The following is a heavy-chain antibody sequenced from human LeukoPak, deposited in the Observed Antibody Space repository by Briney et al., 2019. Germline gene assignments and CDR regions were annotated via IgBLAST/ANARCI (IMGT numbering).Heavy chain of an antibody. CDR3: AKDYTTVTTTRFDY. J-gene: IGHJ4*02. CDR2: ISYDGSNK. V-gene: IGHV3-30*18. CDR1: GFSFSTYG. D-gene: IGHD4-17*01. Sequence: GGSLRLSCAASGFSFSTYGMHWVRQAPGKGLEWVAVISYDGSNKYYADSVKGRFTISRDNSKNTLYLQMNSLRAEDTAVYYCAKDYTTVTTTRFDYWGQGTLVTVSS.